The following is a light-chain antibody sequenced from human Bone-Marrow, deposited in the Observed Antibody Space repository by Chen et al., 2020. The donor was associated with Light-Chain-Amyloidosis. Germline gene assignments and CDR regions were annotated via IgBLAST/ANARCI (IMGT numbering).Light chain of an antibody. CDR2: NNN. V-gene: IGLV1-47*01. J-gene: IGLJ1*01. CDR3: AAWDASLSAHV. CDR1: SSNIESYT. Sequence: QSVVTQPPSVSGTPGQRVTVSCSGSSSNIESYTTYWYQQLPGAAPKLLIYNNNQRPSGVPHRFSGSKSGTSASLAISGLRSEDEADYYCAAWDASLSAHVFGTGTKVTVL.